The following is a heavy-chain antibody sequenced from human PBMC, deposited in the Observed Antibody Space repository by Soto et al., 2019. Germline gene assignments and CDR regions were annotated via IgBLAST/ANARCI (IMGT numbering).Heavy chain of an antibody. V-gene: IGHV4-31*03. CDR2: IYYSGST. J-gene: IGHJ6*02. CDR1: GGSISSGGYY. CDR3: ARDLWGYCGTDCYPLDV. D-gene: IGHD2-21*02. Sequence: SETLSVTCTVSGGSISSGGYYWSWIRQHPGKGLEWIGYIYYSGSTYYNPSLKSRVTISVDTSKNQFSLKLNSVTAADTAVYYCARDLWGYCGTDCYPLDVWGQGTTVTVSS.